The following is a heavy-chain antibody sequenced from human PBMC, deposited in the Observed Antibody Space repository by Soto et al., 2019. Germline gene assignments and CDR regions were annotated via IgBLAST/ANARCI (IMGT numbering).Heavy chain of an antibody. CDR3: ARDRKPAADDYYYYMDV. CDR2: TYYRSKWYN. D-gene: IGHD2-2*01. Sequence: CAIAEGKSADNSGGWNWKKKTPSRGLEWLGRTYYRSKWYNDYAVSVKSRITINPDTSKNQFSLQLNSVTPEDTAVYYCARDRKPAADDYYYYMDVWGKGTTVTVSS. V-gene: IGHV6-1*01. J-gene: IGHJ6*03. CDR1: EGKSADNSGG.